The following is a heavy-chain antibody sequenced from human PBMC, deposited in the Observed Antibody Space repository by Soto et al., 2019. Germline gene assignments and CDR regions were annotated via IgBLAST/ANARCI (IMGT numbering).Heavy chain of an antibody. CDR2: ISAYNGNT. J-gene: IGHJ5*02. D-gene: IGHD3-3*01. CDR1: GYTFTSYG. Sequence: GASVKVSCKASGYTFTSYGISWVRQAPGQGLEWMGWISAYNGNTNYAQKLQGRVTMTTDTSTSTAYMELRSLRSDDTAVYYCARVSVRFLEWLLNWFDPWGQGTLVTVSS. CDR3: ARVSVRFLEWLLNWFDP. V-gene: IGHV1-18*01.